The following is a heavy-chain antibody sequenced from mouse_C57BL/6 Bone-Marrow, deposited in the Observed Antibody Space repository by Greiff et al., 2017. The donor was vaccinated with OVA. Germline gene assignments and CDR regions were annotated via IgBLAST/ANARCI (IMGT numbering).Heavy chain of an antibody. V-gene: IGHV1-15*01. CDR3: GSMDY. CDR2: IDPETGGT. CDR1: GYTFTDYE. Sequence: VQLKESGAELVRPGASVTLSCKASGYTFTDYEMHWVKQTPVHGLEWIGAIDPETGGTAYNQKFKGKAILTADKSSSTAYMELRSLTSEDSAVYYCGSMDYWGQGTSVTVSS. J-gene: IGHJ4*01.